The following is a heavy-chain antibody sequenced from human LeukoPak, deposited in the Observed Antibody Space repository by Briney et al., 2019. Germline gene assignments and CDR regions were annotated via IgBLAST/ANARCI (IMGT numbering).Heavy chain of an antibody. CDR1: GGSFSGYY. CDR3: AAADLHAFDI. CDR2: INHSGST. V-gene: IGHV4-34*01. J-gene: IGHJ3*02. D-gene: IGHD6-13*01. Sequence: SETLSLTCAVYGGSFSGYYWSWIRQPPGKGLEWIGEINHSGSTNHNPSLKSRVTISVDTSKNQFSLKLSSVTAADTAVYYCAAADLHAFDIWGQGTMVTVSS.